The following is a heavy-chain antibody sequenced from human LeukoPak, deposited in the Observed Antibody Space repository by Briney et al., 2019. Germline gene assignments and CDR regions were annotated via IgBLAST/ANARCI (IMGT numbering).Heavy chain of an antibody. Sequence: GGSLRLSCAAAGFTFSIHAMHWVRQAPGKGLVWVSRINSDGINTSYADSVKGRFTISRDNAKNTLNLQMNSLRAEDTAVYYCARDLGQYYDTSDNWFDPWGQGTLVTVSS. CDR2: INSDGINT. V-gene: IGHV3-74*01. CDR1: GFTFSIHA. J-gene: IGHJ5*02. CDR3: ARDLGQYYDTSDNWFDP. D-gene: IGHD3-22*01.